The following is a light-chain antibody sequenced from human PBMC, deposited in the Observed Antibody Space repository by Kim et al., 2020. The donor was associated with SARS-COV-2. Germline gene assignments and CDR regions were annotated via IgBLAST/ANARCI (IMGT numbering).Light chain of an antibody. CDR1: QGISNY. CDR2: AAS. J-gene: IGKJ3*01. V-gene: IGKV1-27*01. Sequence: DIQMTQSPSSLSASVGDRVTITCRASQGISNYLAWYQQKPGKVPKLMIYAASTLQSGVPSRFSGSGSGTDFTLTISSLQPEDVATYYCQKYNSAPRITFGPGTKVEI. CDR3: QKYNSAPRIT.